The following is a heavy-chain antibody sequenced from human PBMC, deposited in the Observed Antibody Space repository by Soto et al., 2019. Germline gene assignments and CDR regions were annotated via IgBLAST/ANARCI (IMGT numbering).Heavy chain of an antibody. Sequence: QVQLQESGPGLVKPSGALSLTCAVSGGSFTSNNWWTWVRQPPGQGVEWIGEIYRTGSTNYNPSLKSRVTIPQDKSANQCTLKVPSLTAGDSAVYYCASRDPGTSVDYWGQVTLVTVSS. D-gene: IGHD1-1*01. CDR2: IYRTGST. CDR3: ASRDPGTSVDY. CDR1: GGSFTSNNW. J-gene: IGHJ4*02. V-gene: IGHV4-4*02.